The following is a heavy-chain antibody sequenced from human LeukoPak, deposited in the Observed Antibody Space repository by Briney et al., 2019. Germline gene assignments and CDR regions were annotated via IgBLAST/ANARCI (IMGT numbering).Heavy chain of an antibody. Sequence: SETLSLTCTVSGGSISNHYCTWIRQPPGKGLEWIGYVYPSGNINYNPSLKTRVTISMDTSKNQFSLNLNSVTAADTAVYYCARAVFDGSTLSHWGQGMLVTVSS. CDR1: GGSISNHY. J-gene: IGHJ4*02. V-gene: IGHV4-59*11. CDR3: ARAVFDGSTLSH. CDR2: VYPSGNI. D-gene: IGHD3-10*02.